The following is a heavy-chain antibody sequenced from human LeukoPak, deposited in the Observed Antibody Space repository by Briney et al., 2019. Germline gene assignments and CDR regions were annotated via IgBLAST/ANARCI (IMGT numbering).Heavy chain of an antibody. CDR1: GFTFSDYY. V-gene: IGHV3-11*01. CDR2: ISSSGSTI. J-gene: IGHJ6*02. Sequence: GGSLRLSCAASGFTFSDYYMSWVRQAPGKGLEWVSYISSSGSTIYYADSVKGRFTISRDNAKNSLYLQMNSLRAKDTAVYYCAREGIAVAGIYYYYGMDVWGQGTTVTVSS. D-gene: IGHD6-19*01. CDR3: AREGIAVAGIYYYYGMDV.